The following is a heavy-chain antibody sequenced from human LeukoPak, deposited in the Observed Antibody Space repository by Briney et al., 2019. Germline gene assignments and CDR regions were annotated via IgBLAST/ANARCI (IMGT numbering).Heavy chain of an antibody. D-gene: IGHD3-16*01. CDR3: AKDREYSYVYDAFDI. CDR2: MSGGGGST. J-gene: IGHJ3*02. V-gene: IGHV3-23*01. CDR1: GFTFTTYA. Sequence: GGSLRLSCAASGFTFTTYALSWVRQAPGKGLEWVSGMSGGGGSTFYADSVRGRFTISRDNSKNTLYLQMNTLRAEDTAVYYCAKDREYSYVYDAFDIWGQGTLVTVSS.